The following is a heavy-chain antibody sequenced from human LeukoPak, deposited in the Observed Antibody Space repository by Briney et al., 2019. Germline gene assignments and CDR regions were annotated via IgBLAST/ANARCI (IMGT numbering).Heavy chain of an antibody. D-gene: IGHD4-17*01. CDR2: ISYDGSNK. CDR3: AKDRVTTFRYFDL. J-gene: IGHJ2*01. Sequence: GGSLRLSCAASGFTFSSYGMHWVRQAPGKGLEWVAVISYDGSNKYYADSVKGRFTISRDNSKNTLYLQMNSLRAEDTAVYYCAKDRVTTFRYFDLWGRGTLVTVSS. CDR1: GFTFSSYG. V-gene: IGHV3-30*18.